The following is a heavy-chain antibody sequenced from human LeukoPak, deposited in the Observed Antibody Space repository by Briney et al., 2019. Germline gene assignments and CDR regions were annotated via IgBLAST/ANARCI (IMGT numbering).Heavy chain of an antibody. V-gene: IGHV4-59*08. Sequence: SETLSLTCTASGGSISSYYWSWIRQPPGKGLEWIGYIYYSGSTNYNPSLKSRVTISVDTSKNQFSLKLSSVTAADTAVYYCARHSYDSSGYYLEENGMDVWGQGTTVTVSS. CDR1: GGSISSYY. J-gene: IGHJ6*02. CDR3: ARHSYDSSGYYLEENGMDV. CDR2: IYYSGST. D-gene: IGHD3-22*01.